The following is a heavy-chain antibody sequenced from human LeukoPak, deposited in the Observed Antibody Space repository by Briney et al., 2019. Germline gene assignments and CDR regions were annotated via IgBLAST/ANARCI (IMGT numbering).Heavy chain of an antibody. CDR3: ARDPPNTSGRYAYFDY. J-gene: IGHJ4*02. D-gene: IGHD6-19*01. CDR1: GFPFSHHG. CDR2: ISGYNGDT. V-gene: IGHV1-18*01. Sequence: ASVKVSCKTSGFPFSHHGITWVRQAPGQGLEWMGWISGYNGDTTYARTFQGRVTLTADTSTSTAYMELRSLISDDTAVYYCARDPPNTSGRYAYFDYWGQGSLVSVYS.